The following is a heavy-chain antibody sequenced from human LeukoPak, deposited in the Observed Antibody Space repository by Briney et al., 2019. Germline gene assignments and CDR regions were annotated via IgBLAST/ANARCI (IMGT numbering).Heavy chain of an antibody. CDR1: GFTFDDYG. D-gene: IGHD3-9*01. V-gene: IGHV3-20*01. J-gene: IGHJ4*02. CDR3: ARDVLRYFDWLGPPPQTDY. Sequence: GGSLRLSCAASGFTFDDYGMSWVRQAPGKGLEWVSGINWNGGSTGYADSVKGRFTISRDNAKNSLYLQMNSLRAEDTASYHCARDVLRYFDWLGPPPQTDYWGQGTLVTVSS. CDR2: INWNGGST.